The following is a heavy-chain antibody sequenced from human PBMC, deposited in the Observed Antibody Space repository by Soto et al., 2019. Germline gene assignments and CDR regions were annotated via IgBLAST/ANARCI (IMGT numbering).Heavy chain of an antibody. CDR1: GFSLTASAVG. Sequence: SGPTLVNPTQTLTLTCAFSGFSLTASAVGVGWIRQPPGKALEWLALIYWGDDKRYSPSLKSRLTITKDTSKNQVVLTMTNMDPVDTGTYYCAHSLSNSRFFDYWGQGALVTVSS. D-gene: IGHD4-4*01. J-gene: IGHJ4*02. V-gene: IGHV2-5*02. CDR3: AHSLSNSRFFDY. CDR2: IYWGDDK.